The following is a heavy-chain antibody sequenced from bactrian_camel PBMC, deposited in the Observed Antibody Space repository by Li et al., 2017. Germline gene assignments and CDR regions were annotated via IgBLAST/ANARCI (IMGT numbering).Heavy chain of an antibody. CDR3: ATDDPRLIACGSSCRPY. Sequence: HVQLVESGGGSVRAGESLRLSCAASDYSFSRYWAWFRQAPGKEREGVAVLWIGGTTTNYASSVRGRFTISQDNAKNTLTLQMNSLKTEDTGVYYCATDDPRLIACGSSCRPYWGQGTQVTVS. J-gene: IGHJ4*01. CDR1: DYSFSRYW. CDR2: LWIGGTTT. V-gene: IGHV3S1*01. D-gene: IGHD2*01.